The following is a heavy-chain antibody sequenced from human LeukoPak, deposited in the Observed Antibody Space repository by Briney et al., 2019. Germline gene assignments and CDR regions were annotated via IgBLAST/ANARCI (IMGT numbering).Heavy chain of an antibody. D-gene: IGHD1-26*01. CDR2: ISGSGGST. CDR1: GFTFSSYG. CDR3: AKVLWELLTNNYFDY. J-gene: IGHJ4*02. Sequence: GGSLRLSCAASGFTFSSYGMHWVRQAPGKGLEWVSAISGSGGSTYYADSVKGRFTISRDNSKNTLYLQMNSLRAEDTAVYYCAKVLWELLTNNYFDYWGQGTLVTVSS. V-gene: IGHV3-23*01.